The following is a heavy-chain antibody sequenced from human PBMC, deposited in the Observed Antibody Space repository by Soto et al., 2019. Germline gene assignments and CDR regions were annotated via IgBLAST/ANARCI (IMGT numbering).Heavy chain of an antibody. J-gene: IGHJ5*02. CDR3: AKVEGRQLVLNWFDP. Sequence: PGGSLRLSCAASGFTFSSYAMSWVRQAPGKGLEWVSAISGSGGSTYYADSVKGRFTISRDNSKNTLYLQMNSLRAEDTAVYYCAKVEGRQLVLNWFDPWGQGTLVTVSS. CDR1: GFTFSSYA. D-gene: IGHD6-13*01. V-gene: IGHV3-23*01. CDR2: ISGSGGST.